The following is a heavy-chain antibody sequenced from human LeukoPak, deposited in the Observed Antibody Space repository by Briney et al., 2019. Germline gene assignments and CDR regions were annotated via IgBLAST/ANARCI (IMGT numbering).Heavy chain of an antibody. Sequence: ASVKVSCKASGYTFTSYGISWVRQAPGQGLEWMGWISAYNGNTNYAQKLQGRVTMTTDTSTSTAYMELRSLRSDDTAVYYCARGERGYCSSTSCYPFGYWGQGTLVTVSS. V-gene: IGHV1-18*01. CDR2: ISAYNGNT. CDR3: ARGERGYCSSTSCYPFGY. J-gene: IGHJ4*02. D-gene: IGHD2-2*01. CDR1: GYTFTSYG.